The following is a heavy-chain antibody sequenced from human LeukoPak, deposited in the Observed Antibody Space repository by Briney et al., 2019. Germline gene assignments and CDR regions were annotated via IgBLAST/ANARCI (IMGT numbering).Heavy chain of an antibody. Sequence: PGGFLRLSCVASGFTFSNYGIHWVRQAPGKGLEWVAFIRYGVSNEYYADSVKGRFTVSRDNSKNTLYLQMNSLRADNTARYYCAKVASNSGKGGAFDIWGQGTMVTVSS. D-gene: IGHD6-19*01. J-gene: IGHJ3*02. CDR3: AKVASNSGKGGAFDI. CDR1: GFTFSNYG. V-gene: IGHV3-30*02. CDR2: IRYGVSNE.